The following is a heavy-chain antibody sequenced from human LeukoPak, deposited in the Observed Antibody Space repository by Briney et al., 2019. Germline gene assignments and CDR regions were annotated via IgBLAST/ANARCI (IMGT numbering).Heavy chain of an antibody. V-gene: IGHV4-39*01. J-gene: IGHJ4*02. CDR1: VGSISSSSYY. CDR3: ARGYYDVLTGNPKNFDY. CDR2: IYYSGNT. D-gene: IGHD3-9*01. Sequence: SETLSLTCTVSVGSISSSSYYWGWIRQPPGKGLEWIGSIYYSGNTYYNPSLKSRVTISVDTSKNQFSLKFSSLTAADTALYYCARGYYDVLTGNPKNFDYWVQGTLVTVSS.